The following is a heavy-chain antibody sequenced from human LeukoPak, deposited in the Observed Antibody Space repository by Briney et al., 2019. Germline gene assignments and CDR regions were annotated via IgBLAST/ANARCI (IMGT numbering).Heavy chain of an antibody. CDR3: ATAPILRGEGGEHYKYGMDV. D-gene: IGHD2-2*02. J-gene: IGHJ6*02. Sequence: SGTLSLTCGVPGGSIDITNYWSWVRQAPGKGLEWIGEIYHNGTHNYNPSLKSRVTISADTFKNHFSLKLTSVTAADTAVYYCATAPILRGEGGEHYKYGMDVWGQGTTVIVSS. CDR2: IYHNGTH. CDR1: GGSIDITNY. V-gene: IGHV4-4*02.